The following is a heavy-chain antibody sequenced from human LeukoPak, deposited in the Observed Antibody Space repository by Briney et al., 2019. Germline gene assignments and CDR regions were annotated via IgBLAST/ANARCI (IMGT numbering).Heavy chain of an antibody. CDR3: AREVRTGYCSGGSCLDFDY. CDR1: GGSISSYY. CDR2: IYTSGST. Sequence: PSETLSLTCTVSGGSISSYYWSWIRQPAGKGLEWIGRIYTSGSTNYNPSLKSRVTMSVDTSKNQFSLKLSSVTAADTAVYYCAREVRTGYCSGGSCLDFDYWGQGTLVTVSS. J-gene: IGHJ4*02. D-gene: IGHD2-15*01. V-gene: IGHV4-4*07.